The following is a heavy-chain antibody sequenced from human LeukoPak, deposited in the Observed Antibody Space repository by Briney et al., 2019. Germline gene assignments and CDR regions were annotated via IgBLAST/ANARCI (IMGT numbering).Heavy chain of an antibody. CDR1: GGSISSYY. CDR3: ARYSSGWSGIDAFDI. J-gene: IGHJ3*02. CDR2: IYYSGST. V-gene: IGHV4-59*12. D-gene: IGHD6-19*01. Sequence: SETLSLTCTVSGGSISSYYWSWIRQPPGKGLEWIGYIYYSGSTNYNPPLKSRVTMSVDASKNQFSLKLSSVTAADTAVYYCARYSSGWSGIDAFDIWGQGTMVTVSS.